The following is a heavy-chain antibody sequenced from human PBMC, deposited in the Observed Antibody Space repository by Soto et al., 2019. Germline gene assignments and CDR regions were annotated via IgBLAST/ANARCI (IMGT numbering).Heavy chain of an antibody. CDR3: ASVRAARHSPFDY. D-gene: IGHD6-6*01. J-gene: IGHJ4*02. Sequence: GASVKVSCKASGYTFTSYYMHWVRQAPGQGLEWMGIINPSGGSTSYAQKFQGRVTMTRDTSTSTVYMELSSLRSEDTAVYYCASVRAARHSPFDYWGQGTLVTVS. CDR2: INPSGGST. CDR1: GYTFTSYY. V-gene: IGHV1-46*01.